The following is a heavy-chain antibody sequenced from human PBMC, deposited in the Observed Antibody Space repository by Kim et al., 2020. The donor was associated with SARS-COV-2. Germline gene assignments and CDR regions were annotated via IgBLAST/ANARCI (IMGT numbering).Heavy chain of an antibody. J-gene: IGHJ6*02. CDR3: AKAVLRGVNYYYYGMDV. Sequence: RGSLRLSCEVSGFTFSTYGMYWVRQAPGKGLEWVAVISYDGSKNYYADSVKGRFTISRDNSKNTLFLQMNSLRAEDTAVYYCAKAVLRGVNYYYYGMDVWGQGTTVTVSS. D-gene: IGHD3-10*01. V-gene: IGHV3-30*18. CDR1: GFTFSTYG. CDR2: ISYDGSKN.